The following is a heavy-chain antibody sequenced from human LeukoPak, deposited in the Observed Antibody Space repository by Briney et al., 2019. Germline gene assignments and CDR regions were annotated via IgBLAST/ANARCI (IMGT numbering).Heavy chain of an antibody. CDR3: ATETIGRQYDD. J-gene: IGHJ4*02. Sequence: PGGSLRLSCAASGFTFSSCGFNWVRQAPGKGLEWVSSIGPTGTDRYYADSVRGRFTISRDNAKNSMYLQMDSLRDEDTAVYYCATETIGRQYDDWGQRTLLTVSS. CDR2: IGPTGTDR. D-gene: IGHD1-14*01. V-gene: IGHV3-21*01. CDR1: GFTFSSCG.